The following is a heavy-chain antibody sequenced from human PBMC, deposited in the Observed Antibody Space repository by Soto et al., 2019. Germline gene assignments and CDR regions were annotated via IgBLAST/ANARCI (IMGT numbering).Heavy chain of an antibody. CDR2: ISGSGGST. CDR3: AKAPFGSGSYYKDLRHLDYYYGMDV. J-gene: IGHJ6*02. V-gene: IGHV3-23*01. D-gene: IGHD3-10*01. CDR1: GVTFRSSA. Sequence: XESLQLSCAASGVTFRSSAMSWFRQAPGKGLEWVSAISGSGGSTYYADSVKGRFTISRDNSKNTLYLQMNSLRAEDTAVYYCAKAPFGSGSYYKDLRHLDYYYGMDVWAQGTTVTGSS.